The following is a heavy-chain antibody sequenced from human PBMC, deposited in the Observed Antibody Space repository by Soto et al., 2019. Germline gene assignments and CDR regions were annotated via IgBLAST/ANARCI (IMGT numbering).Heavy chain of an antibody. Sequence: ASVKVSCKASGYTFTSYGISLVRQAPGQGLEWMGWISAYNGNTNYAQKLQGRVTMTTDTSTSTAYMELRSLRSDDTAVYYCARVDLYYDFWSGPSYYYDGMDVWSQGTTVTVSS. CDR2: ISAYNGNT. CDR3: ARVDLYYDFWSGPSYYYDGMDV. J-gene: IGHJ6*02. D-gene: IGHD3-3*01. V-gene: IGHV1-18*01. CDR1: GYTFTSYG.